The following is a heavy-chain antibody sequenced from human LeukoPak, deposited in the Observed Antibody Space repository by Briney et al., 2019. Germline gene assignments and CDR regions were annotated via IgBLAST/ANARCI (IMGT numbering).Heavy chain of an antibody. V-gene: IGHV4-61*01. D-gene: IGHD3-16*02. CDR2: ISYSGST. Sequence: SETLSLTCTVSGASISSSSYYWGWIRQPPGKGLEWIVYISYSGSTNYNPSLKSRFTMSVDTSKNQFSLKLNSVTAADTAVYYCARDHYDYVWGNYRYTFDIWGQGTMVTVSS. CDR3: ARDHYDYVWGNYRYTFDI. CDR1: GASISSSSYY. J-gene: IGHJ3*02.